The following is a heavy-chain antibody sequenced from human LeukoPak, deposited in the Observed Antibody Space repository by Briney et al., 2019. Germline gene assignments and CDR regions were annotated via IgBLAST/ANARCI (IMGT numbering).Heavy chain of an antibody. J-gene: IGHJ4*02. CDR1: GYTFTSYG. CDR2: ISSYNGNT. V-gene: IGHV1-18*01. D-gene: IGHD2-2*01. Sequence: ASVKVSCKASGYTFTSYGISWVRQAPGQGLEWMGWISSYNGNTNYAKKLQGRVTMTTDTSTSTAYMELRSLRSDDTAVYYCARDLRQTRYCSSTSCYEIYYWGQGTLVTVSS. CDR3: ARDLRQTRYCSSTSCYEIYY.